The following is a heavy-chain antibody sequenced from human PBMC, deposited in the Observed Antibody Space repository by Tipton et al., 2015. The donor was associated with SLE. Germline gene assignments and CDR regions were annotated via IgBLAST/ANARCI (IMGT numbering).Heavy chain of an antibody. V-gene: IGHV3-9*01. J-gene: IGHJ4*02. CDR2: ISWNSGSI. D-gene: IGHD4-23*01. CDR1: GGSISSYY. Sequence: LSLTCTVSGGSISSYYWSWIRQPPGKGLEWVSGISWNSGSIGYADSVEGRFTISRDNAKNSLYLQMNSLRAEDTALYYCATDYGGNRGFDYWGQGTLVTVSS. CDR3: ATDYGGNRGFDY.